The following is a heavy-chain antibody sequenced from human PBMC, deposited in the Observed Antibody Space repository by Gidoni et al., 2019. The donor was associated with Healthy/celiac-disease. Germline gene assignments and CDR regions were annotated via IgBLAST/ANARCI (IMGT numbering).Heavy chain of an antibody. D-gene: IGHD4-17*01. CDR1: GFTFSSYE. CDR2: SSSSGSTI. Sequence: EVQLVESGGGLVQPGGSLRLSCAASGFTFSSYEMNWVRQAPGKGLEWVSYSSSSGSTIYYADSVKGRFTISRDNAKNSLYLQMNSLRAEDTAVYYCARSPIGYGDSYDAFDIWGQGTMVTVSS. V-gene: IGHV3-48*03. CDR3: ARSPIGYGDSYDAFDI. J-gene: IGHJ3*02.